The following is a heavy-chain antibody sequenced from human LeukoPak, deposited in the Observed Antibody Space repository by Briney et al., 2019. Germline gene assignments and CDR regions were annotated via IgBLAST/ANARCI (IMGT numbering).Heavy chain of an antibody. D-gene: IGHD1-26*01. CDR2: INHSGTT. Sequence: PSETLSLTCAVYGGSFSDYYWSWIRQPPGKGLEWIGEINHSGTTNYNPSLKSRVTISVDTSKNQFSLKLSSVTAADTAVYYCARGPAGGYSGSQFRGEGPRRXXXFYXGMXV. J-gene: IGHJ6*01. V-gene: IGHV4-34*01. CDR1: GGSFSDYY. CDR3: ARGPAGGYSGSQFRGEGPRRXXXFYXGMXV.